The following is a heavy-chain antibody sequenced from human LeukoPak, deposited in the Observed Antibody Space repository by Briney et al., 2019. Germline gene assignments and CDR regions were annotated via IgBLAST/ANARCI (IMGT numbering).Heavy chain of an antibody. CDR1: GYGFTSYW. V-gene: IGHV5-51*01. CDR3: TRPRYCSGGSCYPPLYYFDY. D-gene: IGHD2-15*01. CDR2: IYPGDTST. J-gene: IGHJ4*02. Sequence: GVALKISSKGSGYGFTSYWIGWARPMAGKGVEWMGIIYPGDTSTRYSPSFQGQVTISAAQAISPAYLQWSSLKASDTAMYYCTRPRYCSGGSCYPPLYYFDYWGQGTLVTVSS.